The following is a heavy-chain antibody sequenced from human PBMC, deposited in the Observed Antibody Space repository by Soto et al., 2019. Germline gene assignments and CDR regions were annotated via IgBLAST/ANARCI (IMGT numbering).Heavy chain of an antibody. CDR3: AGDPSYDMGIYLDY. Sequence: SETLSLTCTVSGGSINSDFWNWIRQPPGKGLEWIGYIHYSGRTTLNPSLKSRVSISVDTSKNQLSLKIRSVTPADTAVYYCAGDPSYDMGIYLDYWGHGALVTVSS. J-gene: IGHJ4*01. D-gene: IGHD3-22*01. V-gene: IGHV4-59*01. CDR2: IHYSGRT. CDR1: GGSINSDF.